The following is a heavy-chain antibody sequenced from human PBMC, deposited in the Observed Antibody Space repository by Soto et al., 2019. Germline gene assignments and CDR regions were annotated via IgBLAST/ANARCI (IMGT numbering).Heavy chain of an antibody. CDR2: IYYSGST. CDR3: ARDPPMTTVSGGMDV. J-gene: IGHJ6*02. V-gene: IGHV4-31*03. CDR1: GGSISSGGYY. D-gene: IGHD4-17*01. Sequence: SETLSLTCTVSGGSISSGGYYWSWIRQHPGKGLEWIGYIYYSGSTYYNPSLKSRVTISVDTSKNQFSLKLSSVTAADTAVYYCARDPPMTTVSGGMDVWRQGTTVTVSS.